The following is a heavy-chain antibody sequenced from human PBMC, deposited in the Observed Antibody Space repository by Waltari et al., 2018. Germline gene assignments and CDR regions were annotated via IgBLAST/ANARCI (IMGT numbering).Heavy chain of an antibody. CDR3: ARLRASLTGFGPYGLDV. CDR1: GYTFSDYA. J-gene: IGHJ6*02. Sequence: QVQLVQSGSELKKTGASVEVSCSASGYTFSDYALNWVRKAPGQGPECMGWGKTNPGTPTYAQDFTGRFDFTLDASVGSAYLLITGLKADDTAVYCWARLRASLTGFGPYGLDVWGQGTKVTVSS. V-gene: IGHV7-4-1*02. CDR2: GKTNPGTP. D-gene: IGHD3-9*01.